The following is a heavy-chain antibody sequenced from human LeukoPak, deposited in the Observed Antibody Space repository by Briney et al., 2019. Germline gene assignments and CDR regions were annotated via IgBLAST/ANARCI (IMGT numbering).Heavy chain of an antibody. D-gene: IGHD1-1*01. CDR3: AKDWKKAWAPDY. CDR2: ISGNSGTT. CDR1: GFTFSTNA. J-gene: IGHJ4*02. Sequence: GGSLRLSCTASGFTFSTNAMSWVRQAPGKGLEWVSGISGNSGTTNYGDSVRGRFTISRDNSKNTLYLQMSSLRAEDTAMYYCAKDWKKAWAPDYWGQGTLVTVSS. V-gene: IGHV3-23*01.